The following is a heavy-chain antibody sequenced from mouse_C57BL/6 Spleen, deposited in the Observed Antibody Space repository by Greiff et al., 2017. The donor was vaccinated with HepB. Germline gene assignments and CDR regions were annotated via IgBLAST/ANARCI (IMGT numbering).Heavy chain of an antibody. J-gene: IGHJ1*03. D-gene: IGHD1-1*01. Sequence: QVQLKQPGAELVKPGASVKLSCKASGYTFTSYWMHWVKQRPGQGLEWIGMIHPNSGSINYNEKFKSKATLTVDKSSSTAYMQLSSLTSEDSAVYYCAREVVARYWYFDVWGTGTTVTVSS. CDR1: GYTFTSYW. V-gene: IGHV1-64*01. CDR3: AREVVARYWYFDV. CDR2: IHPNSGSI.